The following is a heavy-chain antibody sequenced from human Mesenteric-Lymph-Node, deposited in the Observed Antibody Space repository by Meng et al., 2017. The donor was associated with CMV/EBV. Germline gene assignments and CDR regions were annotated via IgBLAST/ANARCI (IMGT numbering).Heavy chain of an antibody. CDR3: ARHDAAYCGGDCYKHYFDY. J-gene: IGHJ4*02. CDR1: GFTFSSYA. CDR2: IKQDGSEK. D-gene: IGHD2-21*01. V-gene: IGHV3-7*01. Sequence: GGSLRLSCVASGFTFSSYAMGWVRQAPGKGLEWVANIKQDGSEKYYVDSVKGRFTISRDNAKNSVYLQVNSLRAEDTAVYYCARHDAAYCGGDCYKHYFDYWGQGTLVTVSS.